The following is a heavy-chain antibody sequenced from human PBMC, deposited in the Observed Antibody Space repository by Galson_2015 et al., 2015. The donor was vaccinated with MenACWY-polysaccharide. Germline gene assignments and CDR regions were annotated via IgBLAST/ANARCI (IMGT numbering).Heavy chain of an antibody. D-gene: IGHD2-15*01. CDR3: AKHYSSDVWSYFYY. CDR2: ISGSAGST. Sequence: SLRLSCAASGFTFSSYAMNWVRQAPGKGLEWVASISGSAGSTYYADSVKGRFTISRDNSKNTLSLQVNSLRAEDTAVYYCAKHYSSDVWSYFYYWGQGSLFSVS. J-gene: IGHJ4*02. CDR1: GFTFSSYA. V-gene: IGHV3-23*01.